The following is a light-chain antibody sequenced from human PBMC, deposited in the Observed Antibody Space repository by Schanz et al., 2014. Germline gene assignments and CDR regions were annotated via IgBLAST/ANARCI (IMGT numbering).Light chain of an antibody. CDR1: QSVRSY. CDR3: QQYGSAVT. J-gene: IGKJ2*01. Sequence: EFVLTQSPATLSLSAGERATLSCRASQSVRSYLAWYQQKPGQAPRLLIYDASKRATGIPDRFSGSGSGTDFTLTISSLEPEDFAVYYCQQYGSAVTFGQGTKLEIK. CDR2: DAS. V-gene: IGKV3-11*01.